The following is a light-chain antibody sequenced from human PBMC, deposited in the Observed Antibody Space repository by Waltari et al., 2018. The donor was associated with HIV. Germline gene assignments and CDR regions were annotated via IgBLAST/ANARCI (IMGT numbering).Light chain of an antibody. CDR2: DAS. CDR3: QQYYSYPLT. Sequence: AIRMTQSPFSFSASTGYRVTITCRANQDISSYLAWYQQKPGKVPKLLIYDASALQSGVPSRFSGSGSATDFTLTISSLQAEDFATYYCQQYYSYPLTFGGGTNVDIK. V-gene: IGKV1-8*01. J-gene: IGKJ4*01. CDR1: QDISSY.